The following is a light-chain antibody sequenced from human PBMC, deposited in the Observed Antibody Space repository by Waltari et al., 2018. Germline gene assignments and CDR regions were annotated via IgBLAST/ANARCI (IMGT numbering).Light chain of an antibody. CDR3: QQYDRYSAWT. V-gene: IGKV1-5*01. CDR2: DVS. Sequence: DIQMTQSPSTLSASVGDRFTIPCRASQSVTRYLAWYQQKPGKAPKVLILDVSSLERGVPSRFSGSGSGTEFTLTISSLQPDDFATYYCQQYDRYSAWTFGQGTKVEIK. CDR1: QSVTRY. J-gene: IGKJ1*01.